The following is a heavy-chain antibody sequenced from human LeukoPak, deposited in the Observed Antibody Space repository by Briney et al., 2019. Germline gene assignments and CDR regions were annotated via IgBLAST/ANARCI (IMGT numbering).Heavy chain of an antibody. J-gene: IGHJ4*02. CDR2: IYPGDSDT. CDR1: GYSFTNYW. V-gene: IGHV5-51*01. CDR3: ARLVDTSMARFDY. Sequence: KPGESLKISCKGSGYSFTNYWIGWVRKMPGKGLEWMGIIYPGDSDTRYSPSFQGQVTISADKSISTAYLQWSSLKASDTAMYYCARLVDTSMARFDYWGQGTPVTVSS. D-gene: IGHD5-18*01.